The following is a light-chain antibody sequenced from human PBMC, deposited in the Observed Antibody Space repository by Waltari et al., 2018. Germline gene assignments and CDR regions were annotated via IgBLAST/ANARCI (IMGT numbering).Light chain of an antibody. Sequence: QAVVTQEPSLTVSPGGTVTLTCGSSTGPVTSGQYPYLFQQKPGQAPRPLIFDTSHKHSLAPARFSGYLLGGKAALTLSGAQPEDEAEYYCFLSYNGPWVFGGGTKLTVL. CDR2: DTS. J-gene: IGLJ3*02. CDR1: TGPVTSGQY. CDR3: FLSYNGPWV. V-gene: IGLV7-46*01.